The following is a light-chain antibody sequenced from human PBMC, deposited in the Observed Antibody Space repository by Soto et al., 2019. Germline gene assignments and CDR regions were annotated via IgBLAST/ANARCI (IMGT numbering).Light chain of an antibody. V-gene: IGKV3-11*01. Sequence: EIVLTQSPVTLSLSPGERATLSCRASQSVGSNLACYQQKPGQAPRLLIYGALNRATGIPARFSGSGSGTDFTLTISSLEPEDSAVYYCQQRNVWPPVTFGHGTRLEIK. CDR1: QSVGSN. J-gene: IGKJ5*01. CDR2: GAL. CDR3: QQRNVWPPVT.